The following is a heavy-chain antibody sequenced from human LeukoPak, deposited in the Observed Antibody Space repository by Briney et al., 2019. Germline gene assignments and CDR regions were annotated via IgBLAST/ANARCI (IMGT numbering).Heavy chain of an antibody. Sequence: GGSLRLSCAASGFTFSSYRMHWVRQAPGKGLVWVSRITGDGSTTDYADSVKGRFTISRDNAKNTLYLQMNSLRAEDTAVYYCARSSHYFDHCGQGTLVTVSS. D-gene: IGHD3-10*01. CDR2: ITGDGSTT. CDR3: ARSSHYFDH. J-gene: IGHJ4*02. V-gene: IGHV3-74*01. CDR1: GFTFSSYR.